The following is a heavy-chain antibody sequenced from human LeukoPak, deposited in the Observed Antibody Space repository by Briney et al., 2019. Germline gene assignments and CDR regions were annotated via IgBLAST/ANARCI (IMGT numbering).Heavy chain of an antibody. CDR3: ARADSVSNYYYYGMDV. Sequence: SETLSLTCTVSGGSISSSGYYWSWIRQPPGKGLEWIGYIYYSGSTNYNPSLKSRVTISVDTSKNQFSLKLSSVTAADTAVYYCARADSVSNYYYYGMDVWGQGTTVTVSS. CDR2: IYYSGST. V-gene: IGHV4-61*08. J-gene: IGHJ6*02. D-gene: IGHD3-3*01. CDR1: GGSISSSGYY.